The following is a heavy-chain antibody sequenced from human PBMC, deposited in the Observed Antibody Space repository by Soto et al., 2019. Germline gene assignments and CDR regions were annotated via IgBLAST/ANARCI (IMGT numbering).Heavy chain of an antibody. CDR2: IFSNDEK. CDR3: ARILLHGGSYPSFDY. J-gene: IGHJ4*02. D-gene: IGHD1-26*01. Sequence: QVTLKESGPVLVKPTETLTLTCTVSGFSLSNASMGVSWIRQPPGKALEWLAHIFSNDEKSYSTSLKSRLTTPKNTAKSKVVLTMTNMDPVDTAPYYCARILLHGGSYPSFDYWGQGTLVTVSS. CDR1: GFSLSNASMG. V-gene: IGHV2-26*01.